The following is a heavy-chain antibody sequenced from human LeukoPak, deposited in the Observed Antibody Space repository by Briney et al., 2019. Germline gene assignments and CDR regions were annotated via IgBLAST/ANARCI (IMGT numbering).Heavy chain of an antibody. V-gene: IGHV4-59*01. CDR2: ISYSGIT. CDR1: GGSISSYY. J-gene: IGHJ4*02. D-gene: IGHD6-19*01. CDR3: TRTTPGSGWYDY. Sequence: SETLSLTCTVSGGSISSYYWSWIRQPPGKGLEWIGYISYSGITNYNPSLKSRVTISVDTSKKQISLRLTSVTAADTAVYYCTRTTPGSGWYDYWGQGTLVTVSS.